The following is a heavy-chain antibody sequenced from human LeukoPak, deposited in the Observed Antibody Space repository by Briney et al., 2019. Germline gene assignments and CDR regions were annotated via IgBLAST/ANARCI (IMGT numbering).Heavy chain of an antibody. J-gene: IGHJ4*02. V-gene: IGHV3-23*01. D-gene: IGHD6-13*01. CDR2: ISGSGGST. CDR1: GFTFSSYA. Sequence: GGSLRLSCAASGFTFSSYAMSWVRQAPGKGLEWVSAISGSGGSTYYADSVKGRFTISRDNSKNTLYLQMNSLRAEDTAVYYCAKEGDSSSWKGYYFDYWGQGTLVTVSS. CDR3: AKEGDSSSWKGYYFDY.